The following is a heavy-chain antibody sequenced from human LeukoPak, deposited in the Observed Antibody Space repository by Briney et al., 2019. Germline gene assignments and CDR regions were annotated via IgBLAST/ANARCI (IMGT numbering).Heavy chain of an antibody. D-gene: IGHD3-3*01. Sequence: SETLSLTCTVSGGSISSGDYYWSWIRQPPGKGPEWIGYIYYSGSTYYNPSLKSRVTISVDTSKNQFSLKLSSVTAADTAAYYCARAGLTIFGVVSYGFDPWGQGTLVTVSS. J-gene: IGHJ5*02. CDR3: ARAGLTIFGVVSYGFDP. CDR1: GGSISSGDYY. CDR2: IYYSGST. V-gene: IGHV4-30-4*01.